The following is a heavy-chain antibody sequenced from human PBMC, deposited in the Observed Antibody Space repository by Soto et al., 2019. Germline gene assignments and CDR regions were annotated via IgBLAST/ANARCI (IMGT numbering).Heavy chain of an antibody. CDR1: GFTFSSYG. J-gene: IGHJ4*02. Sequence: QVQLVESGGGVVQPGRSLRLSCAASGFTFSSYGMHWVRQAPGKGLEWVAVISYDGSNKYYADSVKGRFTISRDNSKNTLYLQMNSLRAEDTAVYYCAKDLVDYGDYPNFDYWGQGTLVTVSS. D-gene: IGHD4-17*01. V-gene: IGHV3-30*18. CDR3: AKDLVDYGDYPNFDY. CDR2: ISYDGSNK.